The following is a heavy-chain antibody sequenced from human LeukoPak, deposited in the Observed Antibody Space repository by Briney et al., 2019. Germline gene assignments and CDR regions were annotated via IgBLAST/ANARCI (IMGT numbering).Heavy chain of an antibody. J-gene: IGHJ4*02. V-gene: IGHV3-48*01. Sequence: PGGSLRLSCAASGFTFSSYAMNWVRQAPGKGLEWVSYISSSSSTIYYADSVKGRFTISRDNAKNSLYLQMNSLRAEDTAVYYCARPLTHSGRFFDYWGQGTLVTVSS. CDR2: ISSSSSTI. CDR3: ARPLTHSGRFFDY. CDR1: GFTFSSYA. D-gene: IGHD3-10*01.